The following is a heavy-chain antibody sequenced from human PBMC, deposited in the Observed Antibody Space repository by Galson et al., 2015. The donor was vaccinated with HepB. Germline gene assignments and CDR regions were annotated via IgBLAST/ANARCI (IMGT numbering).Heavy chain of an antibody. CDR2: INTNTGNP. CDR3: ARDFRHLSYYYHGMDV. CDR1: GYTFTNYA. Sequence: SVKVSCKASGYTFTNYAMNWVRQAPGQGLEWMGWINTNTGNPTSAQGFTGRFVFSLDTSVSTAYLEISSLEADVTAVYYCARDFRHLSYYYHGMDVWGQGTTVTVSS. J-gene: IGHJ6*02. V-gene: IGHV7-4-1*02.